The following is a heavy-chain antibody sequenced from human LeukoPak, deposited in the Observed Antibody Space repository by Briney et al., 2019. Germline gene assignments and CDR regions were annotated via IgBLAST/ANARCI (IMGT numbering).Heavy chain of an antibody. Sequence: GGSLRLSCAASGFTFSSYEMNWVRQAPGKGLEWVSYISSSGSTIYYADSVKGRFTISRDNAKNSLYLQMNSLRAEDTAVYYCATPDYGSESRNYYYGMDVWGKGTTVTVSS. V-gene: IGHV3-48*03. CDR3: ATPDYGSESRNYYYGMDV. D-gene: IGHD3-10*01. J-gene: IGHJ6*04. CDR1: GFTFSSYE. CDR2: ISSSGSTI.